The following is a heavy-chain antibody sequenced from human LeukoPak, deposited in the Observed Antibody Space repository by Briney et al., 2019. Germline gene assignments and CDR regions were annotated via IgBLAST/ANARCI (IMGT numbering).Heavy chain of an antibody. CDR2: ISAYNGNT. Sequence: GASVKDSCKASGYTFTCYGISWVRQAPGQGLEWMGWISAYNGNTNYAQKLQGRVTMTTDTSTSTAYMELRSLRSDDTAVYYCARVDSSGYYGGVDYWGQGTLVTVSS. CDR1: GYTFTCYG. V-gene: IGHV1-18*01. D-gene: IGHD3-22*01. J-gene: IGHJ4*02. CDR3: ARVDSSGYYGGVDY.